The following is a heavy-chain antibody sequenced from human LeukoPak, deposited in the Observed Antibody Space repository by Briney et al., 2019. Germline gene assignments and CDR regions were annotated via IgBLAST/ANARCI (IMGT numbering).Heavy chain of an antibody. Sequence: PGGSLRLSCAASGFAFSSYGMHWVRQAPGKGLEWVAFIRYDGSNKYYADSVKGRFTISRDNSKNTLYLQMNSLRAEDTAVYYCAKVLRYFDWLSPFDYWGQGTLVTVSS. D-gene: IGHD3-9*01. CDR2: IRYDGSNK. J-gene: IGHJ4*02. CDR1: GFAFSSYG. V-gene: IGHV3-30*02. CDR3: AKVLRYFDWLSPFDY.